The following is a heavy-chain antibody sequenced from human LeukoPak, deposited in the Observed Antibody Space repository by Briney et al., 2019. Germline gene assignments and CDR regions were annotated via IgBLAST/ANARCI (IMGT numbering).Heavy chain of an antibody. V-gene: IGHV4-34*01. CDR3: ARGDPSRYCSGGSCYSVQPRFDY. CDR2: IIDSGTT. D-gene: IGHD2-15*01. CDR1: GGSFSGYY. J-gene: IGHJ4*02. Sequence: SETLSLTCAVYGGSFSGYYWSWIRQSPGKGLEWIGEIIDSGTTNYNPSLKSRVSISVDTSKNQFSLKLTSLTAADTAFYYCARGDPSRYCSGGSCYSVQPRFDYWGQGTLVIVSS.